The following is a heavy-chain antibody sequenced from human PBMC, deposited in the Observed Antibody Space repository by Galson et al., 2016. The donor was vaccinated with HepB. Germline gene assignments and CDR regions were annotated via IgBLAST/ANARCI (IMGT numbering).Heavy chain of an antibody. Sequence: ETLSLTCTVSGGSITSGDYYWGWVRQPPGKGLEWIATLYYTGSTNYNPSLKSRLTTSVDTSKHQLSLRLRSVTASDTAVYYCARRDCTGVSCLFDSWGQGTLVTVSS. J-gene: IGHJ4*02. V-gene: IGHV4-39*01. D-gene: IGHD2-8*02. CDR3: ARRDCTGVSCLFDS. CDR1: GGSITSGDYY. CDR2: LYYTGST.